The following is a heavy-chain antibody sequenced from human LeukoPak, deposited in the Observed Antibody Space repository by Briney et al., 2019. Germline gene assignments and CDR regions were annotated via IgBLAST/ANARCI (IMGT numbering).Heavy chain of an antibody. Sequence: SETLSLTCTVSGGAIGSGAYYWSWIRQHPGKGLEWIGYIHYSGSTYYNPSLKSLVTISVDTSKNQFSLKLSSVTAADTAVYYCASAYLIRDAFDIWGQGTMVTVSS. J-gene: IGHJ3*02. V-gene: IGHV4-31*01. CDR3: ASAYLIRDAFDI. D-gene: IGHD3-16*01. CDR1: GGAIGSGAYY. CDR2: IHYSGST.